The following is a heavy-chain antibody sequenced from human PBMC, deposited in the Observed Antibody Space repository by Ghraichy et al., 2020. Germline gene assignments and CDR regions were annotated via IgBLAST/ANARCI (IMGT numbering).Heavy chain of an antibody. CDR1: GGSFSGYF. CDR2: INHSGST. J-gene: IGHJ3*02. V-gene: IGHV4-34*01. CDR3: ARDHEPNRINYGSGRFNI. D-gene: IGHD3-10*01. Sequence: SETLSLTCAVFGGSFSGYFWSWIRQSPGKGLEWIGEINHSGSTNYKSSLKSRVTISIDTSKNQFSLKLSSVTAADTAEYYCARDHEPNRINYGSGRFNIWGQGTMVTVSS.